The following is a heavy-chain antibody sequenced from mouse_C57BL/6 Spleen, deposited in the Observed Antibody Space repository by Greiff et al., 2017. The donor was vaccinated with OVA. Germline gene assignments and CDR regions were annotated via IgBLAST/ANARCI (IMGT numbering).Heavy chain of an antibody. V-gene: IGHV1-81*01. CDR2: IYPRSGNT. CDR3: ARSSITTVVDWYFDV. D-gene: IGHD1-1*01. Sequence: VQLQESGAELARPGASVKLSCKASGYTFTSYGISWVKQRTGQGLEWIGEIYPRSGNTYYNEKFKGKATLTADKSSSTAYMELLSLTSEDSAVYFCARSSITTVVDWYFDVWGTGTTVTVSS. CDR1: GYTFTSYG. J-gene: IGHJ1*03.